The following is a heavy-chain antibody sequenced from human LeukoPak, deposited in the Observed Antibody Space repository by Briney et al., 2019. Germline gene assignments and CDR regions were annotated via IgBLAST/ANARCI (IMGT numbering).Heavy chain of an antibody. D-gene: IGHD5-18*01. V-gene: IGHV1-8*01. CDR1: GYRFTSYD. J-gene: IGHJ6*02. CDR3: ARGLGSAWIQLWLPSYYCMDV. CDR2: MNPYRGNR. Sequence: AAVKVSCKGSGYRFTSYDNNWLRQATGPGKERMGWMNPYRGNRGYAQKFQVKGTMTRNTSVSTAYMELSRLRSEVTAVYSCARGLGSAWIQLWLPSYYCMDVWGQGTTVTVSS.